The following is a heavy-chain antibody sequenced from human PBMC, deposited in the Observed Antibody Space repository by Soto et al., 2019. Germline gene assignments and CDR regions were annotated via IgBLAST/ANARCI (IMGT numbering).Heavy chain of an antibody. CDR2: IYYSGST. J-gene: IGHJ4*02. D-gene: IGHD3-3*01. V-gene: IGHV4-59*08. CDR1: GGSISSYY. CDR3: ARGVRFLVDY. Sequence: SETLSLTCTVSGGSISSYYWSWIRQPPGKGLEWIGYIYYSGSTNYNPSLKSRVTISVDTSKNQFSLKLSSVTAADTAVYYCARGVRFLVDYWGQGTLVTVSS.